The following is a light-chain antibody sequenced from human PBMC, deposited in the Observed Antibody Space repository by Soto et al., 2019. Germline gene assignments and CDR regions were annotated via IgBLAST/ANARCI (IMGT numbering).Light chain of an antibody. CDR1: QSVSSSY. Sequence: EIVLTQSPGTLSLSPGERGTLSCRASQSVSSSYLAWYQQKPGQAPRLLIYRASSRATGIPDRFSGSGSGTDFTLTISSLEPEDFAVYYCQQRSNWPPTFGGGTKVDI. CDR2: RAS. V-gene: IGKV3D-20*02. CDR3: QQRSNWPPT. J-gene: IGKJ4*01.